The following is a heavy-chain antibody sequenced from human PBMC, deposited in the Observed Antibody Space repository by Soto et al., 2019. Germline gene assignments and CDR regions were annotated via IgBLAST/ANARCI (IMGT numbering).Heavy chain of an antibody. Sequence: GASVKVSCKASGYTFITYDIHWVRQATGQGLEWMGWMNPSNGNAGYAQKFQGRVTMTRNTSISTAYMDLGSLRSEDTAVYFCARRKERSGPHYFDSWGQGTLVTVSS. CDR3: ARRKERSGPHYFDS. J-gene: IGHJ4*02. CDR2: MNPSNGNA. V-gene: IGHV1-8*01. D-gene: IGHD6-25*01. CDR1: GYTFITYD.